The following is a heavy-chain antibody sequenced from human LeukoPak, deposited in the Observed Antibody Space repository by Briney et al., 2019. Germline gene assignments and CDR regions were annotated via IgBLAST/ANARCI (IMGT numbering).Heavy chain of an antibody. Sequence: GGSLRLSCAASGFTFSNSAMSWVRQAPGKGLEWVSGISGSGASTYYADSVKGRFTISRDNAKNSLYLQMNSLRAEDTAVYYCARYYYDSSGYYYFDYWGQGTLVTVSS. CDR3: ARYYYDSSGYYYFDY. J-gene: IGHJ4*02. V-gene: IGHV3-23*01. CDR1: GFTFSNSA. D-gene: IGHD3-22*01. CDR2: ISGSGAST.